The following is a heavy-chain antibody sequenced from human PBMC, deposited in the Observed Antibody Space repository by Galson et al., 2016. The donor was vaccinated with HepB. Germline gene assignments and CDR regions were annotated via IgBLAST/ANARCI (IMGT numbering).Heavy chain of an antibody. CDR2: LSYTGST. J-gene: IGHJ4*02. CDR3: VRKQTGTMMNN. D-gene: IGHD1-7*01. V-gene: IGHV4-39*01. Sequence: QPPGKGLEWIGTLSYTGSTSYNPSLTGRVTISEDTSKKLVSLYLTSVTAADTAVYYCVRKQTGTMMNNWGQGTLVTVSS.